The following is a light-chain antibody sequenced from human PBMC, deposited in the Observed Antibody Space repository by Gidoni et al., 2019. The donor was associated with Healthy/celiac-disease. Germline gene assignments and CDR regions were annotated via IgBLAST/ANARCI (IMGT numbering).Light chain of an antibody. CDR1: QCISSY. CDR2: AAS. CDR3: QQLNSYPRT. V-gene: IGKV1-9*01. Sequence: DIQLTQSPSFLSASVGDRVTLTCRASQCISSYLAWYQQKPGKAPKLLIYAASTLQSGVPSRFSGSGSGTEFTLTISSLQPEDFATYYCQQLNSYPRTFGQGTKLEIK. J-gene: IGKJ2*01.